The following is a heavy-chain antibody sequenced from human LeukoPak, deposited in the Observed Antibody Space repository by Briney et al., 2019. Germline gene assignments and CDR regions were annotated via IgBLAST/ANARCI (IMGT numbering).Heavy chain of an antibody. CDR2: IYSGGST. J-gene: IGHJ4*02. CDR1: GFTVSSNY. D-gene: IGHD4-17*01. V-gene: IGHV3-53*01. Sequence: PGGSLRLSCAASGFTVSSNYMSWVRQAPGKGLEWVSVIYSGGSTYHADSVKGRFTISRDNSKNTLYLQMNSLRAEDTAVYYCARARVTVTTFSAYFDYWGQGTLVTVSS. CDR3: ARARVTVTTFSAYFDY.